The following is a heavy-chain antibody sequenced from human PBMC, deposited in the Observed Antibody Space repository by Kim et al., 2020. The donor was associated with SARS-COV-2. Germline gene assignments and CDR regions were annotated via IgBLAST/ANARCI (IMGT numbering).Heavy chain of an antibody. CDR1: GYSISIGYY. CDR2: IYHSGST. V-gene: IGHV4-38-2*02. Sequence: SETLSLTCTVSGYSISIGYYWGWIRQPPRKGQEWIGSIYHSGSTYYNPSLKSRVTISVDTSKNQFSLKLSSVTAADTAVYYCARVDSGSYSRYFDLWGRGTLVPVSS. J-gene: IGHJ2*01. CDR3: ARVDSGSYSRYFDL. D-gene: IGHD1-26*01.